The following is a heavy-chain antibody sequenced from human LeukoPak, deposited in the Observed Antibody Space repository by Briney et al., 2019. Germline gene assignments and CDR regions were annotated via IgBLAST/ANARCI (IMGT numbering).Heavy chain of an antibody. CDR3: AKDSDHYGMDV. CDR2: ISWNSGNI. Sequence: GRSLRLSCAASGFTFDDYAMHWVRQAPGKGLEWVSGISWNSGNIGYADSVKGRFTISRDNAKNSLYLQMNSLRAEDTAVYYCAKDSDHYGMDVWGKGTTVTVSS. V-gene: IGHV3-9*01. J-gene: IGHJ6*04. CDR1: GFTFDDYA.